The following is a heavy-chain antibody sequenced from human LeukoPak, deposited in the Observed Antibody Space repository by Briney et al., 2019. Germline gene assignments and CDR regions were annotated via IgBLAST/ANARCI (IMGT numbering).Heavy chain of an antibody. V-gene: IGHV3-9*01. Sequence: PGGSLRLSCAASGFTFDDYAMHWVRQAPGKGLEWVSGINWNSGSIGYADSVKGRFTISRDNAKNSLYLQMNSLRAEDTALYYCAKSSSYSSYKGGFDYWGQGTLVTVSS. CDR3: AKSSSYSSYKGGFDY. CDR2: INWNSGSI. CDR1: GFTFDDYA. D-gene: IGHD5-12*01. J-gene: IGHJ4*02.